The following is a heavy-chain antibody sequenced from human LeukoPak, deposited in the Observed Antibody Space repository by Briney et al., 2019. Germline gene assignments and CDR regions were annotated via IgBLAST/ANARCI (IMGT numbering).Heavy chain of an antibody. V-gene: IGHV4-30-4*08. D-gene: IGHD2-15*01. CDR1: GGSISSGDYY. Sequence: SQTLSLTCTVSGGSISSGDYYWSWIRQPPGLGLEWIGYIYYNSSNYYNPSLKSRVTISVDTSKNQFSLKLSSVTAADTAVYYCARAGYCSGGSCYPSFDYYYYYLDVWGKGTTVTVSS. J-gene: IGHJ6*03. CDR2: IYYNSSN. CDR3: ARAGYCSGGSCYPSFDYYYYYLDV.